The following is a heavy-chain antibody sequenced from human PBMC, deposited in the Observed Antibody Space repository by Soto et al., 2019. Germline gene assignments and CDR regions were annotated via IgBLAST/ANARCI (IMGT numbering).Heavy chain of an antibody. J-gene: IGHJ4*02. CDR2: ISSTTHYI. V-gene: IGHV3-11*06. CDR3: ARESEDLTSNFDY. CDR1: GFNFSNYY. Sequence: QLVEIGGGLVKPGESLRLSCAASGFNFSNYYMAWVRQAPGKGLEWISYISSTTHYIYYADSMRGRFTISRDNAKNAVYLEMNSLRAEDTAVYYCARESEDLTSNFDYWGQGTLVTVSS.